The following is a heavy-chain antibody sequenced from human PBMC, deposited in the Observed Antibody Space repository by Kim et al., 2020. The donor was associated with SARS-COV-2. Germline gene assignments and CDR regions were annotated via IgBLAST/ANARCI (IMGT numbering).Heavy chain of an antibody. V-gene: IGHV4-31*03. J-gene: IGHJ6*02. Sequence: SETLSLTCNVSGISITRTGNYWSWVRQHPGKGLEWIGYIFYNGETSYNPSLASRVTISLDTSNNQFSLKLTSVTAADTAVYYCARDPSTTDWINRGGMDVWGHGAPISVSS. CDR1: GISITRTGNY. D-gene: IGHD2-2*01. CDR3: ARDPSTTDWINRGGMDV. CDR2: IFYNGET.